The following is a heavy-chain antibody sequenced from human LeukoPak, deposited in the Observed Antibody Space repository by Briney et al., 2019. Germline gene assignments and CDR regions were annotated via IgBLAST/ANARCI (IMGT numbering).Heavy chain of an antibody. D-gene: IGHD2-2*01. J-gene: IGHJ4*02. Sequence: GGSLRLSCAASGFTFSSYAMSWVRQAPGKGLEWVSAISGSGGSTYYADSVKGRFTISRDNSKHTLYLQMNSLRAEDTAVYYCAKDPEDIVVVPAADYWGQGTLVTVSS. V-gene: IGHV3-23*01. CDR3: AKDPEDIVVVPAADY. CDR2: ISGSGGST. CDR1: GFTFSSYA.